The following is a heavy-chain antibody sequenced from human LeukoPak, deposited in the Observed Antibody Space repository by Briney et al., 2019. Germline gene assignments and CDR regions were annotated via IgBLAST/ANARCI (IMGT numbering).Heavy chain of an antibody. D-gene: IGHD5/OR15-5a*01. CDR2: ISASGSAT. V-gene: IGHV3-23*01. Sequence: GGSLRLSCAASGFIFSNYGMNWVRQAPGKGLEWVAAISASGSATSYADSVRGRFTISRDNSKNRLYLQMSDLRAEDTAVYFCARSVSGVWLFDYWGRGTLVTVSS. J-gene: IGHJ4*02. CDR1: GFIFSNYG. CDR3: ARSVSGVWLFDY.